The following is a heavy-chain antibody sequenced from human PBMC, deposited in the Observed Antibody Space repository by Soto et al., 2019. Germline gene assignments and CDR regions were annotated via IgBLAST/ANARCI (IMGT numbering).Heavy chain of an antibody. CDR2: IDPSDSYT. CDR3: ETIGGPVHFDY. Sequence: GESLKISCKGSGYSFTSYWISWVRQMPGKGLEWMGRIDPSDSYTNYSPSFQGHVTISADKSISTAYLQWSSLKASDTAMYYCETIGGPVHFDYWGQGTLVTGSS. CDR1: GYSFTSYW. V-gene: IGHV5-10-1*01. D-gene: IGHD3-10*01. J-gene: IGHJ4*02.